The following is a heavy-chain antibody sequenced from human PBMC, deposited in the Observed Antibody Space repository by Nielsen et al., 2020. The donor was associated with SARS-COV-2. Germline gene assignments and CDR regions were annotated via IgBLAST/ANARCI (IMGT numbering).Heavy chain of an antibody. J-gene: IGHJ6*02. V-gene: IGHV3-13*04. CDR3: ARALYNWNYFGYYYGMDV. D-gene: IGHD1-7*01. CDR2: IGTAGDT. CDR1: GFTFSSYD. Sequence: GGSLRLSCAASGFTFSSYDMHWVRQATGKGLEWVSAIGTAGDTYYPGSVKGRFTISRENAKNSLYLQMNSLRAGDTAVYYCARALYNWNYFGYYYGMDVWGQGTTVTVSS.